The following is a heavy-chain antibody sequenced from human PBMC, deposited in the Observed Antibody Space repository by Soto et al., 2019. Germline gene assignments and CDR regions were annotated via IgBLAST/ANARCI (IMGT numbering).Heavy chain of an antibody. CDR3: ARDPVVRGVMDVLDV. Sequence: ASVKVSCKASGYTFTNFGITWVRQAPGQDLEWMGWISAYNANSNYAQKLRDRVTMTTDTSTSTAYMELRSLRSDDTAVYYCARDPVVRGVMDVLDVWGQGTTVTVSS. CDR1: GYTFTNFG. D-gene: IGHD3-10*01. J-gene: IGHJ6*02. V-gene: IGHV1-18*01. CDR2: ISAYNANS.